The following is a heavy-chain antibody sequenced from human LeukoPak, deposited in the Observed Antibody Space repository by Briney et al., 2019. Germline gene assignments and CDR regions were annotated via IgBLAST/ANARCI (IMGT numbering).Heavy chain of an antibody. V-gene: IGHV3-7*01. D-gene: IGHD3-16*01. CDR3: ASGGNFKRGYFDY. J-gene: IGHJ4*02. Sequence: GGSLRLSCAASGFTFSSYWMSRVRQAPGKGLEWVANIKQDGSEKYYVDSVKGRFTISRDNAKNSLYLQMNSLRAEDTAVYYCASGGNFKRGYFDYWGQGTLVTVSS. CDR2: IKQDGSEK. CDR1: GFTFSSYW.